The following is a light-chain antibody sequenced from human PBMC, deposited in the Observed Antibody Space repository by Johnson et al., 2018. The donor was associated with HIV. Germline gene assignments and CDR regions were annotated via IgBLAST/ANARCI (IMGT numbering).Light chain of an antibody. V-gene: IGLV1-51*01. CDR1: SYNIGNNY. CDR2: DNN. Sequence: QSVLTQPPSVSAAPGQKVTISCSGSSYNIGNNYVSWYQQLPGTAPKLLIYDNNKRPSGIPDRFSGSKSGTSATLGITGLQTGDEADYYCGTWDSSLGGVFGTGTKVTVL. CDR3: GTWDSSLGGV. J-gene: IGLJ1*01.